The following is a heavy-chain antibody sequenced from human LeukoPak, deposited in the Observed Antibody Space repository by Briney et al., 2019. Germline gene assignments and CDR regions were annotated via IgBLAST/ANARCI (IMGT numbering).Heavy chain of an antibody. CDR1: GGSISSYY. Sequence: SETLSLTCTVSGGSISSYYWSWIRQPAGKGLEWIGRIYTSGSTNYNPSLKSRVTMSVDTSKNQFSLKLSSVTAADTAVYYCARENLSVYEPRIDYWGQGTLVTVSS. CDR2: IYTSGST. V-gene: IGHV4-4*07. D-gene: IGHD5/OR15-5a*01. J-gene: IGHJ4*02. CDR3: ARENLSVYEPRIDY.